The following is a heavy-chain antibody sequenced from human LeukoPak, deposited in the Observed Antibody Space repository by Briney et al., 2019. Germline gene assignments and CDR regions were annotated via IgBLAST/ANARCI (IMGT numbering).Heavy chain of an antibody. Sequence: GGSLRLSCAGSGFMFSNYAMSWVRQAPGKGLGWVSSVSDGGSATHYADSVKGRFTISRDNSKNTVSLHMDSLRVEDTAIYYCARQLVYCSDGTCHFDSWGQGTLVTVSS. CDR3: ARQLVYCSDGTCHFDS. D-gene: IGHD2-15*01. CDR1: GFMFSNYA. CDR2: VSDGGSAT. J-gene: IGHJ4*02. V-gene: IGHV3-23*01.